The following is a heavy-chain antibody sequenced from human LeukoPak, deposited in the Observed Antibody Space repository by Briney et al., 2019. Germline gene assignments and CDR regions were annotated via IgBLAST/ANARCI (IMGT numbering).Heavy chain of an antibody. CDR1: GFTFRNYG. Sequence: PGGSLRLSCAASGFTFRNYGMHWVRQGPGKVLEWVAFIQFDGNAKFYADSVKGRFTISRDNSKNTLYLQMNSLRAEDTAVYYCAKVGKGRQLWGANFDYWGQGTLVTVSS. CDR3: AKVGKGRQLWGANFDY. D-gene: IGHD6-6*01. CDR2: IQFDGNAK. V-gene: IGHV3-30*02. J-gene: IGHJ4*02.